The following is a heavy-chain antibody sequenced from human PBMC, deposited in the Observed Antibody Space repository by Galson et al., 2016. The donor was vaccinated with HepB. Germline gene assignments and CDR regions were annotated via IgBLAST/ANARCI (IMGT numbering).Heavy chain of an antibody. CDR2: IDPGNANT. J-gene: IGHJ4*02. CDR3: ARPYYYHSGSYRD. CDR1: GYTFTNYW. Sequence: QSGAEVKKPGESLRISCKGSGYTFTNYWIHLVRQMPGKGLEWMGKIDPGNANTNYSPSFQGHVTISVDKSISTAYLQWSSLKASDTAMYYCARPYYYHSGSYRDWGQGTLVTVSS. V-gene: IGHV5-10-1*01. D-gene: IGHD3-10*01.